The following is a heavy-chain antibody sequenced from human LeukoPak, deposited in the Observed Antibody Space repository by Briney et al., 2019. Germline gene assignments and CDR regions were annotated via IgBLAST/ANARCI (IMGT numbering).Heavy chain of an antibody. J-gene: IGHJ4*02. CDR1: GFTFSSYT. CDR3: ARDRIPYCSGGSCSNFDY. Sequence: GGSLRLSCAASGFTFSSYTMNWVRQAPGKGLEWVSSISSSSSYIYYADSVKGRLTISRHNAKNSLYLEMNSLRAEDTAVYYCARDRIPYCSGGSCSNFDYWGQGTLVTVSS. D-gene: IGHD2-15*01. V-gene: IGHV3-21*01. CDR2: ISSSSSYI.